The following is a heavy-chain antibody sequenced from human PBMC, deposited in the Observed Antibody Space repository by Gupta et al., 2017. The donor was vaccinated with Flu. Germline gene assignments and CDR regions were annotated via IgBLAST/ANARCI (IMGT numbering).Heavy chain of an antibody. D-gene: IGHD3-3*01. CDR2: ISDSATST. CDR3: AKRDIDLDFWSGHPNAFDI. Sequence: EVQLLESGGGLVQPGGSLRLSCAASGFTFSSFAMNWVRQSPEKGLEWVAGISDSATSTAYADSVKGRFTISRDNSRNTLYLQMNSLRAEDTALYFCAKRDIDLDFWSGHPNAFDIWGQGTMVTVSA. V-gene: IGHV3-23*01. CDR1: GFTFSSFA. J-gene: IGHJ3*02.